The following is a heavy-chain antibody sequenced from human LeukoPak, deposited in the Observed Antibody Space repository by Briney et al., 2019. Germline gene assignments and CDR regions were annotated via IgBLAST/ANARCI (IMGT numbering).Heavy chain of an antibody. CDR1: GGSISSYY. CDR3: ATSRWELEGTFDY. V-gene: IGHV4-4*07. J-gene: IGHJ4*02. CDR2: IYASGSS. D-gene: IGHD3-10*01. Sequence: SETLSLTCSVSGGSISSYYWSWIRQPAGKGLEWIGRIYASGSSNYNPSLKSRVTMSVDTSKNQFSLQLSSVTAADTAVYYCATSRWELEGTFDYWGQGTLVTVSS.